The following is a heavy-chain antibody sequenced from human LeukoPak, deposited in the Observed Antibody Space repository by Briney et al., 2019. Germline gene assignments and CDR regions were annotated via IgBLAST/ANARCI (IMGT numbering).Heavy chain of an antibody. CDR2: ISSTSSYI. V-gene: IGHV3-21*01. Sequence: GGSLRLSCAASGFTFSSYSMNWVRQAPGKGLEWVSSISSTSSYIYYADSVKGRFTISRDNAKNSLYLQMNSLRVEDTAVYYCARDLRVPAAISWFDPWGQGTLVTVSS. CDR1: GFTFSSYS. CDR3: ARDLRVPAAISWFDP. D-gene: IGHD2-2*02. J-gene: IGHJ5*02.